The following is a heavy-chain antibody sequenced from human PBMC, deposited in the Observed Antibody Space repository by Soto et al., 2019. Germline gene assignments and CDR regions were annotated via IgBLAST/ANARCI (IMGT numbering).Heavy chain of an antibody. CDR1: GYTFTNYW. Sequence: GESLKISCKGSGYTFTNYWIGWVRQMPGKGPEWMGIIYPGDSDTKYNPSFQGQVTISADKSITTTYLQWSGHKAADTAIYYCAASIFYYGMDVWGQGTTVTVSS. CDR2: IYPGDSDT. V-gene: IGHV5-51*01. CDR3: AASIFYYGMDV. J-gene: IGHJ6*02.